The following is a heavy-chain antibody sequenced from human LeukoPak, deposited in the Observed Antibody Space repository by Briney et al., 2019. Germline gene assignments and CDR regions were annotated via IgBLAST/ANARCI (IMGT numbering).Heavy chain of an antibody. CDR1: GFTVSITY. V-gene: IGHV3-53*01. CDR3: VGRDCSGGRCDFDGADPFDY. D-gene: IGHD2-15*01. CDR2: FYSGGIT. Sequence: GGSLRLSCAASGFTVSITYMSWVRQAPREGLEWVSVFYSGGITYYTDSAKSRFTISTDTFKKTLYLHMKRLRAADTRLYITVGRDCSGGRCDFDGADPFDYWGQGTLVTVSS. J-gene: IGHJ4*02.